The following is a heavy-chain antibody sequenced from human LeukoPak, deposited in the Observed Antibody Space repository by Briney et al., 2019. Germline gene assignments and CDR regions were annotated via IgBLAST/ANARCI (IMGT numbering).Heavy chain of an antibody. J-gene: IGHJ5*02. Sequence: GASVKVSCKASGYTFTGYYMHWVRQAPGQGLEWMGWINPNSGGTNYAQKFQGRVTMTRDTSISTAYMELSRLRSDDTAVYYCARRMTTIAAAGTNWFDPWGQGTLVTVSS. CDR1: GYTFTGYY. CDR2: INPNSGGT. CDR3: ARRMTTIAAAGTNWFDP. D-gene: IGHD6-13*01. V-gene: IGHV1-2*02.